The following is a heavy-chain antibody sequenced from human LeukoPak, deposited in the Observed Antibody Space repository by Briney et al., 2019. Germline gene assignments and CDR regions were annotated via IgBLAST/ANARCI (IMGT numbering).Heavy chain of an antibody. J-gene: IGHJ6*03. CDR3: ARDPPYSSTYYYYYMDV. Sequence: GGSRRLSCAASGFTFSDSYMTWIRQAPGKGLEWVSYISNSGSSIYYADSVKGRFTTSRDNAKSSLYLQMNSLRAEDTAVYYCARDPPYSSTYYYYYMDVWGKGTTVTVSS. D-gene: IGHD6-19*01. V-gene: IGHV3-11*04. CDR1: GFTFSDSY. CDR2: ISNSGSSI.